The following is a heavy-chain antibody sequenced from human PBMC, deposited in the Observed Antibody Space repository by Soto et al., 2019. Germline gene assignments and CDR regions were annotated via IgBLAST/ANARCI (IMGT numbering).Heavy chain of an antibody. CDR2: IYWDDDK. CDR1: GFSLSTSGVG. CDR3: AHSGGNWPSSGFDY. D-gene: IGHD3-22*01. V-gene: IGHV2-5*02. Sequence: QITLKESGPTLVKPTQTLTLTCTFSGFSLSTSGVGVGWIRQPPGKALEWLALIYWDDDKRYSPSLKSRLTITKDTSKNQVVLTMTNMDPVDTATYYWAHSGGNWPSSGFDYWGQGTLVTVSS. J-gene: IGHJ4*02.